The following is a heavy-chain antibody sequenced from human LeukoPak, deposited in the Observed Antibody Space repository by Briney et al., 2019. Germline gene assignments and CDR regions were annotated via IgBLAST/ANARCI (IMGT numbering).Heavy chain of an antibody. V-gene: IGHV1-2*06. Sequence: ASVKVSCTASGYTFTGYYMHWVRQAPGQGLEWVGRINPNSGGTNYAQKFQGRVTMTKDTSISTAYMELSSLRSDDTAVYYCARTDGVDYWGQGTLVTVSS. CDR3: ARTDGVDY. CDR1: GYTFTGYY. D-gene: IGHD4-17*01. J-gene: IGHJ4*02. CDR2: INPNSGGT.